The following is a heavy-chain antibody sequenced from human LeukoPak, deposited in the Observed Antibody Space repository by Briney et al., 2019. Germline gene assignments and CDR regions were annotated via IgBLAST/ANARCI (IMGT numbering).Heavy chain of an antibody. J-gene: IGHJ4*02. CDR2: IKQDGGQK. D-gene: IGHD2-15*01. CDR1: GFTFSSYW. CDR3: ASLQVV. V-gene: IGHV3-7*05. Sequence: GGSLRLSCVASGFTFSSYWMHWVRQAPGKELEWVANIKQDGGQKSYVDSVKGRFTISRDNAKNSVFLQMNSLRAEDTAVYYCASLQVVWGQGALVTVSS.